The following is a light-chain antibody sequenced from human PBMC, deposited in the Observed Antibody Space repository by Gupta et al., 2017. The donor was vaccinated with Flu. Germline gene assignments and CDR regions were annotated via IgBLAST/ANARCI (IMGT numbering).Light chain of an antibody. CDR3: SSYTISGTLVL. Sequence: QSALTQPASVSGSPGPSITISCSGTSSDVGGYNHVSWYQHHPGKAPKRLIYDVSNRPSGTSNRCSGSKSGNTASLTISGIQSEDEADYYCSSYTISGTLVLFGGGTKLTVL. CDR1: SSDVGGYNH. V-gene: IGLV2-14*01. J-gene: IGLJ2*01. CDR2: DVS.